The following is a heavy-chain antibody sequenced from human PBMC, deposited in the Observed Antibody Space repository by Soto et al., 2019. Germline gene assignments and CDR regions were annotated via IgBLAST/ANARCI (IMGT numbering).Heavy chain of an antibody. J-gene: IGHJ6*02. CDR2: IYYSGST. CDR1: GGSISSGDYY. D-gene: IGHD2-15*01. V-gene: IGHV4-30-4*01. CDR3: AREIRYCSGGSCHSSGSYYYYGMDV. Sequence: SETLSLTCTVSGGSISSGDYYWSWIRQPPGKGLEWIGYIYYSGSTYYNPSLKSRVTISVDTSKNQFSLKLSSVTAADTAVYYCAREIRYCSGGSCHSSGSYYYYGMDVWGQGTTVTVSS.